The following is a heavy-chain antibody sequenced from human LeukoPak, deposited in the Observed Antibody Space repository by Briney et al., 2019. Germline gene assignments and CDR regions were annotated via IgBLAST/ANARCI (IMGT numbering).Heavy chain of an antibody. J-gene: IGHJ4*02. CDR3: ARAHHTDY. CDR1: GFTFSSYE. CDR2: INSRSTMI. V-gene: IGHV3-48*03. Sequence: PGGSLRLSCAASGFTFSSYEMHWVRQAPGKGLEWVSYINSRSTMIFYADSVKGRFTISRDNSKNSLFLQMNSLRAEDTAVYYCARAHHTDYGGQGTLVTVS.